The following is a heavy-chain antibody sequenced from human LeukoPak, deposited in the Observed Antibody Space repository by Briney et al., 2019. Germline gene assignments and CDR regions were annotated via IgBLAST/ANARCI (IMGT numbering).Heavy chain of an antibody. CDR2: IYYSGST. J-gene: IGHJ6*02. CDR3: ARYTFYYGMDV. D-gene: IGHD3-3*02. V-gene: IGHV4-59*08. Sequence: SETLSLTCTVSGGSISSYYWSWIRQPPGKGLEWIGYIYYSGSTNYNPSLKSRVTISVDTSKNQFSLKLSSVTAADTAVYYCARYTFYYGMDVWGQGTTVTVSS. CDR1: GGSISSYY.